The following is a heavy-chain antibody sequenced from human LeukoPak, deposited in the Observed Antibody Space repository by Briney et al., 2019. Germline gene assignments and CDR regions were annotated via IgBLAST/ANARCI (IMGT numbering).Heavy chain of an antibody. D-gene: IGHD4-23*01. V-gene: IGHV4-34*01. CDR2: INHSGST. J-gene: IGHJ4*02. Sequence: SETLSLTCAVYGGSFSGYYWSWIRQPPGKGLEWMGEINHSGSTNYNPSLKSRVTISVDTSKNQFSLKLSSVTAADTAVYYCARDPGGDYGGNQRFDYWGQGTLVTVSS. CDR3: ARDPGGDYGGNQRFDY. CDR1: GGSFSGYY.